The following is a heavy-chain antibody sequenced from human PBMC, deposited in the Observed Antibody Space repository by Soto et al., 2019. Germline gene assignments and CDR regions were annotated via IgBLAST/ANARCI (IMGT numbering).Heavy chain of an antibody. CDR3: ARRRSGYDYWFDP. J-gene: IGHJ5*02. Sequence: SETLSLTCTVSGGSIRSNYWSWIRQPPGKGLEYIGSIYYIGSPHYNPSLKSRVTISLDTSKSQISLQLSSVTAADTAVYYCARRRSGYDYWFDPWGQGTQVTVSS. V-gene: IGHV4-59*08. CDR2: IYYIGSP. D-gene: IGHD5-12*01. CDR1: GGSIRSNY.